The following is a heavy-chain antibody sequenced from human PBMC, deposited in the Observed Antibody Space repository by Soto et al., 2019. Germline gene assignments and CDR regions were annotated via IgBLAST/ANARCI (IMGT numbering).Heavy chain of an antibody. D-gene: IGHD6-13*01. J-gene: IGHJ4*02. Sequence: SETLSLTCTVSGGSISSNYWTWIRQPPGKGLEWIGYVYNSGSTNYNPSLKSRVTISEDTSKSQFSLKVNSMTAADTAVYYCARYRREAVAGYTLDNWGQGTMVTVSS. V-gene: IGHV4-59*01. CDR3: ARYRREAVAGYTLDN. CDR1: GGSISSNY. CDR2: VYNSGST.